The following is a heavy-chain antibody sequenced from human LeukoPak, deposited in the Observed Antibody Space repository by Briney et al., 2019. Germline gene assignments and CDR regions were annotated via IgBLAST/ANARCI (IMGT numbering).Heavy chain of an antibody. V-gene: IGHV3-30*03. CDR1: GFTFSSYG. Sequence: PGRSLRLSCAASGFTFSSYGMHWVRQAPGKGLEWVAVISYDGSNKYYADSVKGRFTISRDNSKNTLYLQMNSLRAEDTAVYYCARAPMVINLGYWGQGTLVTVSS. CDR2: ISYDGSNK. D-gene: IGHD5-18*01. CDR3: ARAPMVINLGY. J-gene: IGHJ4*02.